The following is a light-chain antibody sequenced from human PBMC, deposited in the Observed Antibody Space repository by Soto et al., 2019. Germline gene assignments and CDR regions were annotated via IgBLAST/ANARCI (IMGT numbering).Light chain of an antibody. CDR2: DAS. V-gene: IGKV3-11*01. CDR1: QSVSSF. Sequence: EILLTQSPATLSLAPGERATLSCRASQSVSSFLAWYHQRPGQPPRLLIYDASNRATGVPARFSGSGSGTDFTLTISSLEPEDFAVYYCQQRTFWPLTFGGVTKVEIK. J-gene: IGKJ4*01. CDR3: QQRTFWPLT.